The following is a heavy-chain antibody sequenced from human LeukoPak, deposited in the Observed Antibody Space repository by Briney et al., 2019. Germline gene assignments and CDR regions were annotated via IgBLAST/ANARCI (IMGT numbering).Heavy chain of an antibody. Sequence: ASVKVFCKASGYTFTSYDINWVRQATGQGLEWMGWMNPNSGNTGYAQKFQGRVTITRNTSISTAYMELSSLRSEDTAIYYCARMYYYDSSGSHINWFDPWGQGTLVTVSS. CDR2: MNPNSGNT. V-gene: IGHV1-8*03. CDR3: ARMYYYDSSGSHINWFDP. J-gene: IGHJ5*02. CDR1: GYTFTSYD. D-gene: IGHD3-22*01.